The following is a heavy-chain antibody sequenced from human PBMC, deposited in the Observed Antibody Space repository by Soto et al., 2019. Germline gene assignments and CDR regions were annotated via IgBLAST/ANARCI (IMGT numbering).Heavy chain of an antibody. CDR3: ARDIYTSASVGYYYVGMDV. J-gene: IGHJ6*02. CDR2: ISYDGSNE. D-gene: IGHD3-10*02. Sequence: GGSLRLSCAASGITFSNYGMHWVRQAPGKGLERVAVISYDGSNEYYADSVKGRFTISRDNSRNTLYLQMMSLRAEDTAMYYCARDIYTSASVGYYYVGMDVWGQGTTVTVSS. CDR1: GITFSNYG. V-gene: IGHV3-30*03.